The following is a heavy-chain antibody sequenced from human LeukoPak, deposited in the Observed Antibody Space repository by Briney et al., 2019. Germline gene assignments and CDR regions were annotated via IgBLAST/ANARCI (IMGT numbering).Heavy chain of an antibody. V-gene: IGHV1-46*01. CDR1: GYTFTSYY. Sequence: GASVKVSCKASGYTFTSYYMHWVRQAPGQGLEWMGIINPSGGSTSYAQKFQGRVTMTRDTSTSTVYMELSSLRSEDTAVYYCARNGGYYDSSGYRDHNWFDPWGQGTLVTVSS. CDR3: ARNGGYYDSSGYRDHNWFDP. J-gene: IGHJ5*02. D-gene: IGHD3-22*01. CDR2: INPSGGST.